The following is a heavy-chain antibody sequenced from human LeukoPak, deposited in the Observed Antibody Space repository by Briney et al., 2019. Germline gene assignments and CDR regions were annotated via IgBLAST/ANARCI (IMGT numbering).Heavy chain of an antibody. CDR2: ISGSGGST. J-gene: IGHJ6*03. Sequence: PGGSLRLSCAASGLTFSSYAMSWVRQAPGKGLEWVSAISGSGGSTYYADSVKGRFTISRDNSKNTLYLQMNSLRAEDTAVYYCAKSPVLWFGEWYYYYYYMDVWGKGTTVTVSS. CDR1: GLTFSSYA. D-gene: IGHD3-10*01. CDR3: AKSPVLWFGEWYYYYYYMDV. V-gene: IGHV3-23*01.